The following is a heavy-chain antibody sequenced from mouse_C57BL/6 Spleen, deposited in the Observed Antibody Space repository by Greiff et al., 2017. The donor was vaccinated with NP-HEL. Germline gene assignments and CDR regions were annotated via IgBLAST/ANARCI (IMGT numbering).Heavy chain of an antibody. V-gene: IGHV1-59*01. CDR2: IDPSDSYT. CDR3: ASNFITTVVASFDY. CDR1: GYTFTSYW. D-gene: IGHD1-1*01. J-gene: IGHJ2*01. Sequence: QVQLQQPGAELVRPGTSVKLSCKASGYTFTSYWMHWVKQRPGQGLEWIGVIDPSDSYTNYNQKFKGKATLTVDTSSSTAYMQLSSLTSEDSAVYYCASNFITTVVASFDYWGQGTTLTVSS.